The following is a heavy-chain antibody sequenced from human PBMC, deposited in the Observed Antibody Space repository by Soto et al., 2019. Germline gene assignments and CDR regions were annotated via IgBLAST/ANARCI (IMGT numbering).Heavy chain of an antibody. V-gene: IGHV1-46*01. J-gene: IGHJ4*02. CDR2: VNPSGGHT. D-gene: IGHD2-21*02. Sequence: QVQLMQSGAEVKKPGASVKVSCKASGDTFTDYYIHWVRQAPGQGLEWMGTVNPSGGHTTYAQHFLGRVTMTRDTSTSTLYMELTSLTSDDTARYYCARGGHVVVVTAALDDWGQGTLVTVSS. CDR1: GDTFTDYY. CDR3: ARGGHVVVVTAALDD.